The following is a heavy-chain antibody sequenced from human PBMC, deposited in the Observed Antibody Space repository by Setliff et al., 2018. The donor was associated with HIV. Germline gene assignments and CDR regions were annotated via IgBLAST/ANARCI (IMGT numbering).Heavy chain of an antibody. CDR1: GYSISSGYY. V-gene: IGHV4-38-2*01. J-gene: IGHJ6*04. Sequence: PSETLSLTCAVSGYSISSGYYWGWIRQPPGKGLEWIGSIYHSGSTYYNPSLKSRVTVSVDTSKNQLSLKLSSVTAADTAVYYCARLGEHDTGDLDVWGKGTTVTVSS. CDR2: IYHSGST. D-gene: IGHD1-1*01. CDR3: ARLGEHDTGDLDV.